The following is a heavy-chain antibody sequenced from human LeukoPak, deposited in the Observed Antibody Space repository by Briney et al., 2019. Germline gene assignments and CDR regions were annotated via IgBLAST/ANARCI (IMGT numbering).Heavy chain of an antibody. CDR1: GYTFTGYY. CDR3: AREGYSSSRIFDY. Sequence: ASVKVSFKASGYTFTGYYIHWVRQAPGQGREWMGWINPDRGGTIYAQKFQGRVTMTRETSTRTVYMELSSLRSGDTAVYYCAREGYSSSRIFDYWGQGTLVTVSS. J-gene: IGHJ4*02. V-gene: IGHV1-2*02. CDR2: INPDRGGT. D-gene: IGHD6-13*01.